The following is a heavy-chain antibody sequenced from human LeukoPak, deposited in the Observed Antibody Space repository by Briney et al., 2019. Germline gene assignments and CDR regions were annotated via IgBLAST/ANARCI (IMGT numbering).Heavy chain of an antibody. Sequence: ASVKVSCKASGYTFTSYDINWVRQATGQGLEWMGWMSPNSGNTGYAQKFQGRVTMTRNTSISTAYMELSSLRSGDTAVYYCASFRYGSGSYYEEDWGQGTLVTVSS. V-gene: IGHV1-8*01. CDR2: MSPNSGNT. CDR1: GYTFTSYD. D-gene: IGHD3-10*01. CDR3: ASFRYGSGSYYEED. J-gene: IGHJ4*02.